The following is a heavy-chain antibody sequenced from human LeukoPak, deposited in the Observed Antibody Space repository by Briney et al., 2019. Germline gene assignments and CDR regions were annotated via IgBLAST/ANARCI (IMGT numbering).Heavy chain of an antibody. CDR1: GFTFSSYA. D-gene: IGHD3-10*01. CDR2: ISGSGGST. CDR3: AKEGTYITMVRGVSDY. Sequence: GGSLRLSCAASGFTFSSYAMSWVRQAPGKGLEWASAISGSGGSTYYADSVKGRFTISRDNSKNTLYLQMNSLRAEDTAVYYCAKEGTYITMVRGVSDYWGQGTLVTVSS. J-gene: IGHJ4*02. V-gene: IGHV3-23*01.